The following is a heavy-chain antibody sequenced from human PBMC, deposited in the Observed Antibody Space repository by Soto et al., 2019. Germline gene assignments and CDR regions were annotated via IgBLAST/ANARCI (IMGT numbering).Heavy chain of an antibody. CDR1: GFTFSSHW. D-gene: IGHD2-2*01. Sequence: EVQLVESGGGLVHPGGSLRLTCAASGFTFSSHWMHWVRQAPGKGLVWVSRINGDGSTINNADSVKGRFTISRDNAKNTLYLQMNSLRAEDTAVYYCVPGYCGSASCSTLFDPWGQGTLVTVSS. CDR2: INGDGSTI. CDR3: VPGYCGSASCSTLFDP. V-gene: IGHV3-74*01. J-gene: IGHJ5*02.